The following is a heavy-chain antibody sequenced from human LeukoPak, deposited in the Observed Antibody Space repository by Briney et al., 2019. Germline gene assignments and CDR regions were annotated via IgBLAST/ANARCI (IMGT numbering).Heavy chain of an antibody. J-gene: IGHJ6*03. CDR2: IYHSGST. Sequence: SETLSLTCTVSGGSISSGGYYWSWIRQPPGKGLEWIGYIYHSGSTYYNPSLKSRVTISVDRSKNQFPLKLSSVTAADTAVYYCARVVGYCSGGSCYSYYYYMDVWGKGTTVTVSS. CDR1: GGSISSGGYY. CDR3: ARVVGYCSGGSCYSYYYYMDV. D-gene: IGHD2-15*01. V-gene: IGHV4-30-2*01.